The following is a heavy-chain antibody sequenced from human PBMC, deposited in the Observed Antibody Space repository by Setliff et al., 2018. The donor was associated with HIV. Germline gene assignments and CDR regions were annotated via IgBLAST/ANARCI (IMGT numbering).Heavy chain of an antibody. J-gene: IGHJ6*02. CDR2: IVDSGST. CDR3: ARAPSCADSWCYMYYYYYYGMDV. V-gene: IGHV4-34*12. CDR1: GGSPTNYY. D-gene: IGHD2-8*01. Sequence: SETLSLTCTLYGGSPTNYYWTWIRQSPEKGLEWIGEIVDSGSTNYSPSLKSRVTISLDTSKKQFSLRLNSVTAADTGVYYCARAPSCADSWCYMYYYYYYGMDVWGLGTTVTVSS.